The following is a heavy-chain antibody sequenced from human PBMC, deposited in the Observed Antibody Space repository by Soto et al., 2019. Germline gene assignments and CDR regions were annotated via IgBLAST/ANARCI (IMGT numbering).Heavy chain of an antibody. Sequence: ASVKVSCKASGYTFTSYDINWVRQATGQGLEWMGWMNPNSGNTGYAQKFQGRVTMTRNTSISTAYMELSSLRSEATAVYYCARGPRWLLSRALDYWGQGTLVTVSS. J-gene: IGHJ4*02. CDR2: MNPNSGNT. CDR3: ARGPRWLLSRALDY. D-gene: IGHD3-3*01. CDR1: GYTFTSYD. V-gene: IGHV1-8*01.